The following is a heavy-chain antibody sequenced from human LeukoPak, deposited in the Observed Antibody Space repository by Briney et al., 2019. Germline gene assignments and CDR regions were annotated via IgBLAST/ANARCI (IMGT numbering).Heavy chain of an antibody. D-gene: IGHD4-11*01. Sequence: GGSLRLSCAASGFTFSSSWMTWVRQAPGKGLEWVANMKQDGSEKYYVDSVKGRFTISRDNAKNSLYLQMNSLRAEDTAIYYCATTTYCDYWGQGTLVTISS. J-gene: IGHJ4*02. CDR2: MKQDGSEK. V-gene: IGHV3-7*01. CDR1: GFTFSSSW. CDR3: ATTTYCDY.